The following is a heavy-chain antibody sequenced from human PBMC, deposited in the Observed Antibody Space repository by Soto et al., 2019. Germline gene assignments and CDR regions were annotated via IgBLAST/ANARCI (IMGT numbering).Heavy chain of an antibody. J-gene: IGHJ4*02. V-gene: IGHV1-18*01. CDR3: ARDIHMTTPHYFDS. Sequence: ASVKVSCKTSGYSFTNNLINWVRQAPGQGLECMGWITTHTGHTMVAQKFQGRLTMTTDTSTATAFMELMSLRSDDTAMYFCARDIHMTTPHYFDSWGQGTPVTVSS. CDR1: GYSFTNNL. CDR2: ITTHTGHT. D-gene: IGHD4-17*01.